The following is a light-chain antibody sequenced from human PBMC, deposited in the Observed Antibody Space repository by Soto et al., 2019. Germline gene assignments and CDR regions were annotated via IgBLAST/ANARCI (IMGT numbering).Light chain of an antibody. CDR1: QSVSTF. J-gene: IGKJ4*01. CDR3: QQRSDWPLLT. Sequence: ETVLTQSPATLSLSPGERATLSCRASQSVSTFLAWYQQKPGQAPRLLIHDASKRATGIPGRFSGSGSGTDFTLTISSLEPEDFPVYYCQQRSDWPLLTFGGGTKVEIK. V-gene: IGKV3-11*01. CDR2: DAS.